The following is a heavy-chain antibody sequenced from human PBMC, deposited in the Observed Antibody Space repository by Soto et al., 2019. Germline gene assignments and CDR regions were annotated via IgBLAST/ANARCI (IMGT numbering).Heavy chain of an antibody. CDR3: ARSGTNYYYGMDV. V-gene: IGHV3-53*01. J-gene: IGHJ6*02. Sequence: EVQLVESGGGLIQPGGSLRLSCAASGFTVSSNYMSWVRQAPGKGLEWVSVIYSGGSTYYADSVKGRFTISRDNSKNTLDRQMNSLRAEDTALYYCARSGTNYYYGMDVWGQGTTVTVSS. CDR1: GFTVSSNY. CDR2: IYSGGST.